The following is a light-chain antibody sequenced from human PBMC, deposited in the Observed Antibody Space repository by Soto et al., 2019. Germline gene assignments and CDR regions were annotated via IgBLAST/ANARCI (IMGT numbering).Light chain of an antibody. Sequence: DIQMTQSTSSLSASVGDRVTITCRASLSISTELNWYQQKPGKAPKVLIFGASSLQSGVPSIFSGSGSGTDFTLTISNLQPEDFATYYCQQSYTTPRTFGQGTKREIK. V-gene: IGKV1-39*01. CDR2: GAS. CDR3: QQSYTTPRT. J-gene: IGKJ2*01. CDR1: LSISTE.